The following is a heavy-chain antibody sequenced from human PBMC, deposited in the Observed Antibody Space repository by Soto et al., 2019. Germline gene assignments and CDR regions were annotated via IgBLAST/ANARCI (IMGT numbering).Heavy chain of an antibody. D-gene: IGHD4-4*01. V-gene: IGHV1-3*01. J-gene: IGHJ4*02. CDR3: ARIDYSNYLDYFDY. CDR2: INAGNGNT. Sequence: ASVKVSCKASGYTFTSYAMHSLRQATGQRLEWMGWINAGNGNTKYSQKFQGRVTITRDTSASTAYMELSSLRSEDTAVYYCARIDYSNYLDYFDYWGQGTLVTVSS. CDR1: GYTFTSYA.